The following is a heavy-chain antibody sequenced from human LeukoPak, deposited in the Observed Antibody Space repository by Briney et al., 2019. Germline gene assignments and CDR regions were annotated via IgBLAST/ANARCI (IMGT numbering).Heavy chain of an antibody. CDR2: ISAYNGNT. Sequence: GASVKVSCKAYGYTFTSYGISCVRQAPGQGPEWMGSISAYNGNTNYAQKLQGRVTMTTDTSTSTAYMELRSLRSDDTAVYYCARDGEWELPSDDAFDVWGQGIMVTVSS. CDR3: ARDGEWELPSDDAFDV. J-gene: IGHJ3*01. D-gene: IGHD1-26*01. V-gene: IGHV1-18*01. CDR1: GYTFTSYG.